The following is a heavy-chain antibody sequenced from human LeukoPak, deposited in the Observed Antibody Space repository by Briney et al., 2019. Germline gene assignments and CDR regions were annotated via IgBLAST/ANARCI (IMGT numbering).Heavy chain of an antibody. J-gene: IGHJ4*02. D-gene: IGHD4-17*01. V-gene: IGHV3-23*01. Sequence: PGGSLRLSCAASGFTFSSYGMSWVRQAPGKGLEWVSSISGSVGTIYYADSVKGRFTISRDNSKNTLYLQMNNLRAEDSAVYYCARDGAVTNGRYFDYWGQGTLVTVSS. CDR3: ARDGAVTNGRYFDY. CDR2: ISGSVGTI. CDR1: GFTFSSYG.